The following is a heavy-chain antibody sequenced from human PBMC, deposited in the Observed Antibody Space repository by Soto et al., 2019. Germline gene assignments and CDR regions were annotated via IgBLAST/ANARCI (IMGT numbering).Heavy chain of an antibody. Sequence: GGSMRLSCAASGFTFSSYWMSWVRQAPGKGLEWVANIKQDGSEKYYVDSVKGRFTISRDNAKNSLYLQMNSLRAEDTAVYYCAREISQSHYDSSGYYYVPLFDYWGQGTLVTVSS. D-gene: IGHD3-22*01. CDR1: GFTFSSYW. CDR2: IKQDGSEK. V-gene: IGHV3-7*04. J-gene: IGHJ4*02. CDR3: AREISQSHYDSSGYYYVPLFDY.